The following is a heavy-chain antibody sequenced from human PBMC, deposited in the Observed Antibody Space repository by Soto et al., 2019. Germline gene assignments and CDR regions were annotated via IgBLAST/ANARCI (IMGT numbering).Heavy chain of an antibody. J-gene: IGHJ6*01. CDR3: AISLQVAGTDYYYYARHV. Sequence: GKGLEWNGEIYHSGSTKYNPSLKSRVTISVDKSKNQFSRKMSSVTAADTAVYYCAISLQVAGTDYYYYARHV. CDR2: IYHSGST. V-gene: IGHV4-4*02. D-gene: IGHD6-19*01.